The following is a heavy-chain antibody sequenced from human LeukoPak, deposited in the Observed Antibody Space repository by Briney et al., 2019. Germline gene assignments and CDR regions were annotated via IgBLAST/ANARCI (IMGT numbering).Heavy chain of an antibody. D-gene: IGHD1-26*01. CDR1: GFTFSSYS. V-gene: IGHV3-21*01. CDR2: ISSSSYI. Sequence: GGSLRLSCAASGFTFSSYSMNGVRQAPGKGLEWVSSISSSSYIYYADSVKGRFTISRDNAKNSLYLQMNSLRAEDTAVYYCARDLGGSYLYNYWGQGTLVTVSS. J-gene: IGHJ4*02. CDR3: ARDLGGSYLYNY.